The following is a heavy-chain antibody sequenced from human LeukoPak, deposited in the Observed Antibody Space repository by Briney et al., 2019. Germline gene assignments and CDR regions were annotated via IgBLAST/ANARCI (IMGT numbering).Heavy chain of an antibody. Sequence: GESLKISWKGSGYSFTSYWIGWVRQMPGKGLEWMGIIYPGDSDIRYSPSFQGQVTISVDKSMSTAYLQWSSLKASDTAMYYCGRGARAAFDIWGQGTMVTVSS. D-gene: IGHD1-26*01. CDR3: GRGARAAFDI. V-gene: IGHV5-51*01. J-gene: IGHJ3*02. CDR2: IYPGDSDI. CDR1: GYSFTSYW.